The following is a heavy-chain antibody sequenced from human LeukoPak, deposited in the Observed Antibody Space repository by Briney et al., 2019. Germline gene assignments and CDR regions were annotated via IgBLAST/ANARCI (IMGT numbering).Heavy chain of an antibody. J-gene: IGHJ6*02. CDR1: GYTFTSYG. CDR2: ISAYNGNT. D-gene: IGHD3-10*01. Sequence: GASVKVSCKASGYTFTSYGIHWVRQAPGQGLEWMGWISAYNGNTNYAQRLQGRVTMTTDTSTSTAYMELRSLRSDDTAVYYCARDLPPYYYGSGSRGVYYYGMDVWGQGTTVTVSS. V-gene: IGHV1-18*01. CDR3: ARDLPPYYYGSGSRGVYYYGMDV.